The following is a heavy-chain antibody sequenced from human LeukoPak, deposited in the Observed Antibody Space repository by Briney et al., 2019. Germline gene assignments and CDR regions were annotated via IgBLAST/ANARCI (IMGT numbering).Heavy chain of an antibody. D-gene: IGHD1-7*01. CDR1: GYTFTSYG. CDR3: ARAGLELRLASYYFDY. J-gene: IGHJ4*02. V-gene: IGHV1-18*01. CDR2: ISAYNGNT. Sequence: ASVKVSCKASGYTFTSYGISWVRQAPGQGLEWMGWISAYNGNTNYAQKLQGRVTMTTDTSTSTAYMELRSLRSDDTAVYYCARAGLELRLASYYFDYWGQGTLVTVSP.